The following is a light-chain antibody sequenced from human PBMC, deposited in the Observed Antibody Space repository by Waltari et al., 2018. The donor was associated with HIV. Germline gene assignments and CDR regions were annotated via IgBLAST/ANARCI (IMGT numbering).Light chain of an antibody. CDR1: KVGDKN. CDR2: ADT. V-gene: IGLV3-1*01. Sequence: SYEMTQQPSLSASPGQTASITCSGAKVGDKNASWYQQKPGQSPVLVIEADTKRPSGIPERFSGSNSGNTATLTISGTQAMDEADYYCQAWDSNTAVFGGGTKLTVL. CDR3: QAWDSNTAV. J-gene: IGLJ2*01.